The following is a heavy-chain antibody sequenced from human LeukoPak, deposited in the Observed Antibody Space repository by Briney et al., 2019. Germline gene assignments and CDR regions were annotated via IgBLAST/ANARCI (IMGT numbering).Heavy chain of an antibody. CDR2: FDPEDGET. D-gene: IGHD5-18*01. J-gene: IGHJ4*02. CDR1: GYTLTELS. CDR3: AAGYSYAPNTDY. V-gene: IGHV1-24*01. Sequence: GASVKVSCKVSGYTLTELSMHWVRQAPGKGLEWMGGFDPEDGETIYAQKFQGRVTMTEDTSTDTAYMELSSLRSEDTAVYYCAAGYSYAPNTDYWGQGTLVTVSS.